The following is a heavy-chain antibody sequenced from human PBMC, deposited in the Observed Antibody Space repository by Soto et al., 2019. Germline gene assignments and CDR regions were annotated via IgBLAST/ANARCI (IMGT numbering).Heavy chain of an antibody. CDR2: IIPIFGTA. V-gene: IGHV1-69*12. Sequence: QVQLVQSGAEVKKPGSSVKVSCKASGGTFSSYAISWVRQAPGQGLEWMGGIIPIFGTANYAQKFQGRVTITADESTITAYMEVRCLGSEDTSVYSCARARGIVLRVYAIPQDYYYGMDVWGQGTTVTVSS. D-gene: IGHD2-8*01. CDR1: GGTFSSYA. J-gene: IGHJ6*02. CDR3: ARARGIVLRVYAIPQDYYYGMDV.